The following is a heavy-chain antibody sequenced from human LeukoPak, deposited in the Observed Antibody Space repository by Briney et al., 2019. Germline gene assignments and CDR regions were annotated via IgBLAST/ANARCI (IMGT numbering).Heavy chain of an antibody. D-gene: IGHD6-19*01. Sequence: GGSLRLSCAASGFTFSSYAMSWVRQAPGKGLEWVSGISGSGSRTYYADSVKGRFTISRDNSKNTLYLQMNSLRAEDTAVYYCARDRVAVFDYWGQGTLVTVSS. CDR3: ARDRVAVFDY. CDR1: GFTFSSYA. J-gene: IGHJ4*02. CDR2: ISGSGSRT. V-gene: IGHV3-23*01.